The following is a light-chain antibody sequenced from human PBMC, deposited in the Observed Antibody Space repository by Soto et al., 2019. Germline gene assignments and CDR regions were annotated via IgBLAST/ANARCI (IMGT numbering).Light chain of an antibody. Sequence: QSVLTQPPSVSGAPGQRVTISCTGSSSNIGAGYDVNWYQQLPGTAPKLLIYGNSNRPSGVPDRFSGSKSGTSASLAITGLQAGDEAGYYCQSYDSSLSGSVVFGGGTKLTVL. CDR3: QSYDSSLSGSVV. CDR1: SSNIGAGYD. V-gene: IGLV1-40*01. CDR2: GNS. J-gene: IGLJ2*01.